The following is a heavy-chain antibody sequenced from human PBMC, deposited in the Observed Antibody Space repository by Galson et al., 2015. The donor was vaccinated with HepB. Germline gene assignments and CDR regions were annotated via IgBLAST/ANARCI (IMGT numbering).Heavy chain of an antibody. D-gene: IGHD1-26*01. Sequence: VKVSCKVSGYTFTDYYMHWVQQAPGKGLEWMGLVDPEDGETIYAEKFQGRVTITADTSTDTAYMELSSLRSEDTAVYYCATDSGIVGAKLEGYFDYWGQGTLVTVSS. CDR1: GYTFTDYY. CDR2: VDPEDGET. V-gene: IGHV1-69-2*01. J-gene: IGHJ4*02. CDR3: ATDSGIVGAKLEGYFDY.